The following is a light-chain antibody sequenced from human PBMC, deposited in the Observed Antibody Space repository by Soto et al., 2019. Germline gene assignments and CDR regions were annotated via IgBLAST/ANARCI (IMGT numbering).Light chain of an antibody. J-gene: IGKJ1*01. Sequence: EIVMTQSPATLSVSPGERATLSCRASQSVSSNLAWYQQKPGQAPRLLIYGASTRATGIPARFSGSGSGIEFTLTISSLQSEDFAVYYCQQYNNWTFGQGTKVDIK. CDR3: QQYNNWT. V-gene: IGKV3-15*01. CDR2: GAS. CDR1: QSVSSN.